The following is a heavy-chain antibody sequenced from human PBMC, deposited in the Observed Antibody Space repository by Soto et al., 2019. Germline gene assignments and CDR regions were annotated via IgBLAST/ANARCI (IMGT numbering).Heavy chain of an antibody. D-gene: IGHD3-3*01. CDR1: GFTFSSYA. J-gene: IGHJ4*02. Sequence: QVQLVESGGGVVQPGRSLRLSCAASGFTFSSYAMHWVRQAPGKGLEWVAVISYDGSNKYYADSVKGRFTISRDNSKNTLYLQMNSLRAEDTAVYYCARGPNPPILEWLSFDYWGQGTLVTVSS. V-gene: IGHV3-30-3*01. CDR2: ISYDGSNK. CDR3: ARGPNPPILEWLSFDY.